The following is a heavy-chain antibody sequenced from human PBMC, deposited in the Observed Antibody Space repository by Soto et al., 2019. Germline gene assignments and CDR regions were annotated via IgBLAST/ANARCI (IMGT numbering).Heavy chain of an antibody. CDR3: ARGTVRFLEWLLSYGMDV. CDR2: ISGSGGST. J-gene: IGHJ6*02. CDR1: GFTFSSYA. Sequence: GGSLRLSCAASGFTFSSYAMSWVRQAPGKGLEWVSAISGSGGSTYYADSVKGRFTISRDNSKNTLYLQMNSLRAEDTAVYYCARGTVRFLEWLLSYGMDVWGQGTTVTVSS. D-gene: IGHD3-3*01. V-gene: IGHV3-23*01.